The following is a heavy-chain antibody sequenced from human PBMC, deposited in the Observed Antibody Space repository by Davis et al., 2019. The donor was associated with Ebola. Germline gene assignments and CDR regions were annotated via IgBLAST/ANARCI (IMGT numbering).Heavy chain of an antibody. Sequence: SETLSLTCAVSGWSFSGYYWSWIRQPPGKGLEWIGYIYYSGSTNYNPSLKSRVTISVDTSKNQFSLKLSSVTAADTAVYYCARGAGAGGIWGQGTLVTVSS. V-gene: IGHV4-59*01. CDR1: GWSFSGYY. J-gene: IGHJ4*02. CDR2: IYYSGST. CDR3: ARGAGAGGI. D-gene: IGHD1-26*01.